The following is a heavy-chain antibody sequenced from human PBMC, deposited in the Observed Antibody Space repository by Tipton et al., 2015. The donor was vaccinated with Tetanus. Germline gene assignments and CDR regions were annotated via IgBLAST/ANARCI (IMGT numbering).Heavy chain of an antibody. J-gene: IGHJ5*02. CDR3: AKDPASRGWFDP. Sequence: SLRLSCEGSGFSFSTFWMTWVRQAPGKGLEWVANIKEDGSETYYVDSVKGRLTISRDNAKNLLFLQMNSLRVEDSGVYYCAKDPASRGWFDPWGQGTLVSVSS. V-gene: IGHV3-7*01. CDR2: IKEDGSET. CDR1: GFSFSTFW.